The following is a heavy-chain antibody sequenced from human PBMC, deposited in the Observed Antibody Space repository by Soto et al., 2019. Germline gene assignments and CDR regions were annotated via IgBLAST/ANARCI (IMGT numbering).Heavy chain of an antibody. V-gene: IGHV3-64D*08. J-gene: IGHJ4*02. CDR2: ISSNGGST. CDR3: VKGDGSSWYSPTYRGLIFDY. D-gene: IGHD6-13*01. CDR1: GFTFSSYA. Sequence: EVQLVESGGGLVQPGGSLRLSCSASGFTFSSYAMHWVRQAPGKGLEYVSAISSNGGSTYYADSVKGRFTISRDNSKNTLYLQMSSLRAEDTAVYYCVKGDGSSWYSPTYRGLIFDYWGQGTLVNVSS.